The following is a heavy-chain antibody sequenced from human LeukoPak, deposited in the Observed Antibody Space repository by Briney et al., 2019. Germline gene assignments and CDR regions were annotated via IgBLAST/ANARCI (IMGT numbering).Heavy chain of an antibody. CDR1: GYTFTSYA. CDR3: ARGDDSRGYYPIDY. D-gene: IGHD3-22*01. J-gene: IGHJ4*02. CDR2: INAGNGNT. Sequence: ASVKVSCKASGYTFTSYAMHWVRQAPGQRLEWMGWINAGNGNTKYSQKFQGRVTITRDTSASTAYMELSSLRSEDTAVYYCARGDDSRGYYPIDYWGQGTLVTVSS. V-gene: IGHV1-3*01.